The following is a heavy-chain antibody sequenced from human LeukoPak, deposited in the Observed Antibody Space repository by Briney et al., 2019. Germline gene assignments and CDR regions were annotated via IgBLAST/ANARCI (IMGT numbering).Heavy chain of an antibody. CDR3: ARDGTAAGLYSDY. D-gene: IGHD6-13*01. V-gene: IGHV3-7*01. Sequence: GGSLRLSCAASGFTFSAHWMSWVRQAPGKGLEWVANINQAGSEKHYVDSVKGRFTISRDTAKSSLYLQMNSLRAEDTAVYYCARDGTAAGLYSDYWGQGTLVTVSS. CDR1: GFTFSAHW. J-gene: IGHJ4*02. CDR2: INQAGSEK.